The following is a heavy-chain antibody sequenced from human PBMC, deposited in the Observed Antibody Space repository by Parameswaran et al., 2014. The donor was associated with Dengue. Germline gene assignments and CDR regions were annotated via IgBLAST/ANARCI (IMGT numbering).Heavy chain of an antibody. D-gene: IGHD4-11*01. J-gene: IGHJ6*02. V-gene: IGHV3-21*01. CDR3: ARAPRPRLTTVTTQGYYYGMDV. CDR2: ISSSSSYI. Sequence: WIRQPPGKGLEWVSSISSSSSYIYYADSVKGRFTISRDNAKNSLYLQMNSLRAEDTAVYYCARAPRPRLTTVTTQGYYYGMDVWGQGTTVTVSS.